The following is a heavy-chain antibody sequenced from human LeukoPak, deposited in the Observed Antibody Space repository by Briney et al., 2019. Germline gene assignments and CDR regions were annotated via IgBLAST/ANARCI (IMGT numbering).Heavy chain of an antibody. V-gene: IGHV4-4*07. J-gene: IGHJ4*02. CDR2: IYISGST. CDR1: GGSISSYY. D-gene: IGHD2-2*01. Sequence: SETLSLTCTVSGGSISSYYWSWIRQPAGKRLEWIGRIYISGSTNYNPSLKSRATMSVDTSKNQFSLKLSSVTAADTAVYYCARDGTLSSTRFDYWGQGTLVTVSS. CDR3: ARDGTLSSTRFDY.